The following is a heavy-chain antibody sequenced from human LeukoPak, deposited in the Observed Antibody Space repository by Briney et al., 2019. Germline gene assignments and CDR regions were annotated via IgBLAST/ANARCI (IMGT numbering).Heavy chain of an antibody. D-gene: IGHD3-3*01. CDR3: ARRDLGSYDFWSGSYYYYYYMDV. V-gene: IGHV1-18*03. CDR1: GYTFTSYG. Sequence: GASVKVSCKASGYTFTSYGISWVRQAPGQGLEWMGWISAYNGNTNYAQKLQGRVTMTTDTSTSTAYMELRSLRSDDMAVYYCARRDLGSYDFWSGSYYYYYYMDVWGKGTTVTVSS. J-gene: IGHJ6*03. CDR2: ISAYNGNT.